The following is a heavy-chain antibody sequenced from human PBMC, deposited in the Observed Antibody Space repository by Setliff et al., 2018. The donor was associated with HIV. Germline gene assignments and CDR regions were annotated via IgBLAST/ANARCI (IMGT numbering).Heavy chain of an antibody. Sequence: SETLSLTCTVSGGSINFSHYYWSWIRQPAGKGLEWIGRIYTSGSTNYNPSLKSRVTISVDTSKNQFSLKLSSVTAADTAVYYCARVPYSSGYWGQGTLVTVSS. CDR1: GGSINFSHYY. CDR3: ARVPYSSGY. J-gene: IGHJ4*02. CDR2: IYTSGST. V-gene: IGHV4-61*02. D-gene: IGHD6-19*01.